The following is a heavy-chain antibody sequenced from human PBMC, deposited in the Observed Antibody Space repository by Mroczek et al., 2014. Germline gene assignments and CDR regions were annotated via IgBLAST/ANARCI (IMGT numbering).Heavy chain of an antibody. CDR3: AGKEEYSSSWYKNYYYYYMDV. CDR1: GGSISSGGYY. Sequence: QVQLQESGPGLVKPSQTLSLTCTVSGGSISSGGYYWSWIRQHPGKGLEWIGYIYYSGSTYYNPSLKSRVTISVDTSKNQFSLKLSSVTAADTAVYYCAGKEEYSSSWYKNYYYYYMDVWGKGTTVTVSS. V-gene: IGHV4-31*03. CDR2: IYYSGST. D-gene: IGHD6-13*01. J-gene: IGHJ6*03.